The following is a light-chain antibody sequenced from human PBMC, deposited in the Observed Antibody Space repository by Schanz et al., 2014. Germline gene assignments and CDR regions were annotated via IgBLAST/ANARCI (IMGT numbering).Light chain of an antibody. J-gene: IGKJ2*01. CDR2: AAS. V-gene: IGKV1-39*01. Sequence: DIQMTQSPSSLSASVGDRVTITCRASQTITTYLSWYQQKPGKAPRLLIYAASSLQSGVPSRFSGSGTGTDLTLTISSLQPEDFATYYCQQSYSVPYTFGQGTKLEIK. CDR3: QQSYSVPYT. CDR1: QTITTY.